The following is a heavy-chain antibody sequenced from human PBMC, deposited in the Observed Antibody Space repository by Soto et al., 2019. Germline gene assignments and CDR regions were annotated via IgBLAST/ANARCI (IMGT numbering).Heavy chain of an antibody. CDR2: INAYSGNT. CDR1: GYTFTSYG. D-gene: IGHD5-18*01. CDR3: ARAQAMAQFDD. V-gene: IGHV1-18*01. Sequence: QVQLVQSGAEVKKPGASVKVACKASGYTFTSYGISWVRQAPGQGLEWIGWINAYSGNTKYAQKLQGRATMTTDPSTSTAYMELRSLRSDGTAVYYCARAQAMAQFDDWGQGTLVTVSS. J-gene: IGHJ4*02.